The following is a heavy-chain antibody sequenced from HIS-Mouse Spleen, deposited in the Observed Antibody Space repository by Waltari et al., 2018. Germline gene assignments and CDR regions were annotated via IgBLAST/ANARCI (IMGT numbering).Heavy chain of an antibody. CDR2: IYSGGST. J-gene: IGHJ3*02. CDR1: GFTVSSNY. CDR3: ARDSRGREVRGVIRDAFDI. D-gene: IGHD3-10*01. V-gene: IGHV3-53*02. Sequence: EVQLVETGGGLIQPGGSLRLSCAASGFTVSSNYMSWVRQAPGKGLEWVSVIYSGGSTYYADSVKGRFTISRDNSKNTLYLQMNSLRAEDTAVYYCARDSRGREVRGVIRDAFDIWGQGTMVTVSS.